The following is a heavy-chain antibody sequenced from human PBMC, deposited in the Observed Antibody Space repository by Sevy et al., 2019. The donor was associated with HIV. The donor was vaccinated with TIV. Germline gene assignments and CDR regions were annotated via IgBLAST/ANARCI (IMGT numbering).Heavy chain of an antibody. Sequence: GGSLRLSCAASGFTLSDYYMSWIRQAPGKGLEWVSYISSSGSTIYYADSVKGRFTISRDNAKNSLYLQMISLRAEDTAVYYCARGEYYHSSGYYPYFDYWGQGTLVTVSS. CDR2: ISSSGSTI. CDR1: GFTLSDYY. D-gene: IGHD3-22*01. V-gene: IGHV3-11*04. CDR3: ARGEYYHSSGYYPYFDY. J-gene: IGHJ4*02.